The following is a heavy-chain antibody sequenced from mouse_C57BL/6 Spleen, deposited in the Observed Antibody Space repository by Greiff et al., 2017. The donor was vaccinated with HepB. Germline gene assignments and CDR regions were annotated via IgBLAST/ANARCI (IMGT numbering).Heavy chain of an antibody. J-gene: IGHJ4*01. CDR3: ARPYHDYDWDYYAMDY. D-gene: IGHD2-4*01. Sequence: EVQLQQSGPVLVKPGASVKMSCKASGYTFTDYYMNWVKQSHGKSLEWIGVINPYNGGTSYNQKFKGKATLTVDKSSSTAYMELNSLTSEDSAVYYCARPYHDYDWDYYAMDYWGQGTSVTVSS. V-gene: IGHV1-19*01. CDR1: GYTFTDYY. CDR2: INPYNGGT.